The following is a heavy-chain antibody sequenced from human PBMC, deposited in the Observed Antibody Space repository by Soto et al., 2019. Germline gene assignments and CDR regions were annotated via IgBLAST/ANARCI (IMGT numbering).Heavy chain of an antibody. V-gene: IGHV3-13*01. CDR3: ARPIYGDYAFAS. CDR1: GFTFSRYD. D-gene: IGHD4-17*01. CDR2: IGSAGDT. J-gene: IGHJ4*02. Sequence: PGGSLRLSCAASGFTFSRYDIHWVRQATGKGLEWVSAIGSAGDTHYAGSAKGRFTISRENAKTSAYLQMNSLRAEDTAVYYCARPIYGDYAFASWGQGTLVTVSS.